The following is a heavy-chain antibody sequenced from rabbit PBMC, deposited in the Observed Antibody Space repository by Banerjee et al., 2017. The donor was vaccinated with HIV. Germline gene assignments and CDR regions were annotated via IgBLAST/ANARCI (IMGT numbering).Heavy chain of an antibody. V-gene: IGHV1S45*01. CDR1: GFSFSSGYD. D-gene: IGHD7-1*01. J-gene: IGHJ6*01. CDR2: IYSAIHYT. CDR3: ARDTGTSFSSYGMDL. Sequence: QEQLVESGGGLVQPEGSLTLTCTASGFSFSSGYDMCWVCQAPGKGLEWIGYIYSAIHYTYYASWAKGRFTISKTSSTTVTPQMTSLTVADTATYFCARDTGTSFSSYGMDLWGPGTLVTVS.